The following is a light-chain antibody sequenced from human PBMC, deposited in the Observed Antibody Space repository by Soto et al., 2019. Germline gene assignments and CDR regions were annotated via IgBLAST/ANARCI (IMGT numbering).Light chain of an antibody. V-gene: IGKV1-27*01. CDR1: QDISDY. J-gene: IGKJ1*01. Sequence: DIQMTQSPSSLSASLGDRVTITCRSSQDISDYLAWYQQKPGNPPKLLIFDASTLQSGVPSRLRGSGAGTDFTLTITSLQPEDVATYYCQEYNKAPWTFGQGTRVEI. CDR2: DAS. CDR3: QEYNKAPWT.